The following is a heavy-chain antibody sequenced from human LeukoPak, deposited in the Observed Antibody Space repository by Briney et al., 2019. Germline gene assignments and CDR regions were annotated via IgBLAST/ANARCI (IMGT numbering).Heavy chain of an antibody. D-gene: IGHD2-8*02. J-gene: IGHJ3*02. CDR3: ARDTDGDDAFDI. CDR2: ISGSGGST. Sequence: GGSLRLSCAASGFTFSSYAMSWVRQAPGKGLEWVSAISGSGGSTYYADSVKGRFTISRDNAKNSLYLQMNSLRAEDTAVYYCARDTDGDDAFDIWGQGTMVTVSS. CDR1: GFTFSSYA. V-gene: IGHV3-23*01.